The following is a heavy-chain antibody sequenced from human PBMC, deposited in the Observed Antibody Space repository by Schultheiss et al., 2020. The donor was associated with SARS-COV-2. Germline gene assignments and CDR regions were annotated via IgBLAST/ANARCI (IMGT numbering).Heavy chain of an antibody. D-gene: IGHD3-22*01. J-gene: IGHJ6*02. Sequence: GGSLRLSCAASGFTFSSYAMHWVLQAPGKGLEWVAVISYDGSNKYYADSVKGRFTISRDNSKNTLYLQMNSLRAEDTAVYYCARPYYYDSSGYYYYYYGMDVWGQGTTVTVSS. CDR3: ARPYYYDSSGYYYYYYGMDV. V-gene: IGHV3-30-3*01. CDR2: ISYDGSNK. CDR1: GFTFSSYA.